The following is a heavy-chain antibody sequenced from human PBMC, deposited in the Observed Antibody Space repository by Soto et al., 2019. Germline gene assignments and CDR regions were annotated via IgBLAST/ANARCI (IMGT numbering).Heavy chain of an antibody. D-gene: IGHD6-19*01. J-gene: IGHJ4*02. CDR2: IIPIFGTA. V-gene: IGHV1-69*13. CDR3: ASTPGYSSGWYYFDY. CDR1: GGTFSSYA. Sequence: SVKVSCKASGGTFSSYAISWVRQAPGQGLEWMGGIIPIFGTANYAQKFQGRVTITADESTSTAYMELSSLRSEDTAVYYCASTPGYSSGWYYFDYWGQGTLVTVSS.